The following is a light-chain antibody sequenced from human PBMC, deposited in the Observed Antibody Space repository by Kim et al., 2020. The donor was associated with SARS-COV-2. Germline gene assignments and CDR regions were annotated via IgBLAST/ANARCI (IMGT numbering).Light chain of an antibody. CDR3: CSYGGTYNV. V-gene: IGLV2-11*01. CDR2: DVS. J-gene: IGLJ1*01. Sequence: QSALTQPRSVSGSPGQSVTISCTGTSSDVGGYNYVSWYQQHPGKAPKFLIYDVSKRPSGVPDRFSGSKSGNTASLTISGLRAEDEADYYCCSYGGTYNVFGTGTKVTVL. CDR1: SSDVGGYNY.